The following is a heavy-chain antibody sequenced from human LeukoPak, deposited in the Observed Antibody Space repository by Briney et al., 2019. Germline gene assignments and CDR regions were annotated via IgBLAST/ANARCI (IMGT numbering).Heavy chain of an antibody. J-gene: IGHJ3*02. CDR1: GGSLSSYY. D-gene: IGHD6-19*01. Sequence: SETLSLTCTVSGGSLSSYYWSWIRQPPGKGLEWIGYIYYSGSTNYNPSLKSRVTISVDTSKNLFSLKLSSVTAADTAVYYCARLYSSGWFEDGFDMWGQGTMVTVSS. V-gene: IGHV4-59*01. CDR3: ARLYSSGWFEDGFDM. CDR2: IYYSGST.